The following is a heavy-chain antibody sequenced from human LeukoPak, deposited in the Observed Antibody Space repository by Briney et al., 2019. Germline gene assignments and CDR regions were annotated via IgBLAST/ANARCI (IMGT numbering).Heavy chain of an antibody. V-gene: IGHV4-39*07. CDR2: IYYSGST. Sequence: PSETLSLTCTVSGGSISSSSYYWGWIRQPPGKGLEWIGSIYYSGSTYYNPSLKSRVTISVDTSKNQFSLKLSSVTAADTAVYYCARTSIPVYSSGWDYWGQGTLVTVSS. CDR1: GGSISSSSYY. D-gene: IGHD6-19*01. CDR3: ARTSIPVYSSGWDY. J-gene: IGHJ4*02.